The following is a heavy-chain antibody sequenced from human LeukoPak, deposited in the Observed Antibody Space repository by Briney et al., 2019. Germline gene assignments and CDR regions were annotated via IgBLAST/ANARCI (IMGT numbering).Heavy chain of an antibody. Sequence: ASVKVSCKASGGTFSSYAISWVRQAPGQGLEWMGGIIPIFGTATYAQKFQGRVTITTDESTSTAYMELSSLRSDDTAIYYCARDATLTTLDYWGQGTLVTVSS. CDR2: IIPIFGTA. V-gene: IGHV1-69*05. J-gene: IGHJ4*02. D-gene: IGHD4-17*01. CDR3: ARDATLTTLDY. CDR1: GGTFSSYA.